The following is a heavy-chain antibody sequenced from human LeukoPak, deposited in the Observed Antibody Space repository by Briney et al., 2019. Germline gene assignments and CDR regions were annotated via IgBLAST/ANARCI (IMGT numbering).Heavy chain of an antibody. J-gene: IGHJ3*02. V-gene: IGHV1-2*06. CDR3: ARWRIVGVPGGSDAFDI. CDR1: GYTFTGYY. CDR2: INPNSGGT. D-gene: IGHD1-26*01. Sequence: GASVKVSCKASGYTFTGYYMHWVRQAPGQGLEWMGRINPNSGGTNYAQKFQGRVTMTRDTSISTAYMELSRLRSDNTAVYYCARWRIVGVPGGSDAFDIWGQGTKVTVSS.